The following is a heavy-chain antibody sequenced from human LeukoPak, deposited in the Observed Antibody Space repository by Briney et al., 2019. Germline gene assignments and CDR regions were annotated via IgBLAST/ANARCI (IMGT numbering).Heavy chain of an antibody. CDR1: DGSFSGYY. Sequence: SETLSLTCAVYDGSFSGYYWSWIRQPPGKGLEWIGYIYYSGSTNYNPSLKSRVTISVDTSKNQFSLKLSSVTAADTAVYYCARDNLSPVTGYYYGMDVWGQGTTVTVSS. CDR2: IYYSGST. CDR3: ARDNLSPVTGYYYGMDV. J-gene: IGHJ6*02. V-gene: IGHV4-59*01. D-gene: IGHD4-17*01.